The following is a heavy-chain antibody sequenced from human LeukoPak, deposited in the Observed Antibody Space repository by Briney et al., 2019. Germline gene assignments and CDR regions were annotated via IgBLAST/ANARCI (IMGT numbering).Heavy chain of an antibody. J-gene: IGHJ6*02. CDR1: GFTFSSYS. Sequence: GGSLRLSCAASGFTFSSYSMNWVRQAPGKGLEWVSYIISSSSTIYYADSVKGRFTISRDNAKNSLYLQMNSLRAEDTAVYYCARDGDILTVPRDYYYGMDVWGQGTTVTVSS. CDR2: IISSSSTI. CDR3: ARDGDILTVPRDYYYGMDV. V-gene: IGHV3-48*04. D-gene: IGHD3-9*01.